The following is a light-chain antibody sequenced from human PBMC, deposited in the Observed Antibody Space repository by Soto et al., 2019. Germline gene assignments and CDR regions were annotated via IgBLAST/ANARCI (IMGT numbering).Light chain of an antibody. CDR3: SSYTSSSTL. Sequence: QSALTQPASVSGSPVPSITIYCTGTSSDVGSYNYVSWYQQHPGKAPKLMIYEVSDRPSGISSRFSGSKSGNTASLTISGLQTEDEADYYCSSYTSSSTLFGTGTKLTVL. V-gene: IGLV2-14*01. CDR1: SSDVGSYNY. J-gene: IGLJ1*01. CDR2: EVS.